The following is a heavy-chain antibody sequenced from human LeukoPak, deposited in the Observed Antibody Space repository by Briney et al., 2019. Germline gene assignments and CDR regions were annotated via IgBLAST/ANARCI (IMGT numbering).Heavy chain of an antibody. CDR2: INWNGGSI. CDR3: AKLPGVSAAGYFDY. Sequence: PGGSLRLSCAASGFTFDDYGMGWVRQAPGKGLEWVSAINWNGGSIGYADSVKGRFTISRDNAKNSLYLQTNNLRAEDTALYYCAKLPGVSAAGYFDYWGQGTLVTVSS. D-gene: IGHD6-13*01. J-gene: IGHJ4*02. CDR1: GFTFDDYG. V-gene: IGHV3-20*04.